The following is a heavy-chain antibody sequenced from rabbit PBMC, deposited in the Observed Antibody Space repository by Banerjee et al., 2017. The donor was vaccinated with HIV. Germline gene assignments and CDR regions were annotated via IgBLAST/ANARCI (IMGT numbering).Heavy chain of an antibody. J-gene: IGHJ4*01. D-gene: IGHD1-1*01. CDR1: GFSFSSSYC. CDR3: ARGAYGNSGNAFGL. CDR2: MDTGSSGST. Sequence: QSLEESGGDLVKPGASLTLTCTASGFSFSSSYCICWVRQAPGKGLEWIGCMDTGSSGSTYYASWAKGRFTISKTSSTTVTLQLTSLTAADTATYFCARGAYGNSGNAFGLWGPGTLVTVS. V-gene: IGHV1S40*01.